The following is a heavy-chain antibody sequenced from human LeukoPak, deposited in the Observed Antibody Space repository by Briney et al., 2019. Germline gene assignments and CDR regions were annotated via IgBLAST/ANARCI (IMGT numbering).Heavy chain of an antibody. V-gene: IGHV4-59*01. Sequence: SETLSLTCTVTGGXFSTYYCSWIRQPPGKGLEWIGHFYYNGSTNYSPSLKSRVTISVDTSRNQFSLKLTSVTAADTAVYYCARGQGGNYYLNYFDYWGQGALVTVSS. CDR3: ARGQGGNYYLNYFDY. J-gene: IGHJ4*02. D-gene: IGHD1-26*01. CDR2: FYYNGST. CDR1: GGXFSTYY.